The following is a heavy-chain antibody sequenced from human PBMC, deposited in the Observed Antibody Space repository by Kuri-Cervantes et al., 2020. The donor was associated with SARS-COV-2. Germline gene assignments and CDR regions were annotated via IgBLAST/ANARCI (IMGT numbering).Heavy chain of an antibody. CDR1: GFTFSRHG. D-gene: IGHD6-19*01. J-gene: IGHJ6*02. CDR2: TWHDGSIE. Sequence: LSLTCAASGFTFSRHGMHWVRQAPGKGLEWVAVTWHDGSIECYADSVKGRFTISRDNSKNTLYLQMNSLRAEDTAVYYRAKDIRGWYRGLYYYGMDVWGQGTTVTVSS. CDR3: AKDIRGWYRGLYYYGMDV. V-gene: IGHV3-33*06.